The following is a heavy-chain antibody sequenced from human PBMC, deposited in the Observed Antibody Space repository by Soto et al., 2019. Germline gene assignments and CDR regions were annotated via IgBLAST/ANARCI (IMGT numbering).Heavy chain of an antibody. CDR1: GFTFSSYA. CDR2: ISSNGGST. D-gene: IGHD6-19*01. CDR3: ARQWLDSYYFDY. J-gene: IGHJ4*02. Sequence: GGSLRLSCAPSGFTFSSYAMHWVRLAPGKGLEYVSAISSNGGSTYYANSVKGRFTISRDNSKNTLYLQMGSLRAEDMAVYYCARQWLDSYYFDYWGQGTLVTVSS. V-gene: IGHV3-64*01.